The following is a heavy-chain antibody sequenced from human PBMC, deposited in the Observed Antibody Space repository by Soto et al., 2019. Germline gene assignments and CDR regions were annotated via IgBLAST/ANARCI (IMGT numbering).Heavy chain of an antibody. J-gene: IGHJ5*02. D-gene: IGHD3-22*01. Sequence: SETLSLTCAVSGGSISSSNWWSWVRQPPGKGLEWIGEIYHSGSTNYNPSLKSRVTISMDTSKNQFSLNLTSVTAADTAVYYCASRPYYDSSGYLGPWGQGAQVTVSS. CDR2: IYHSGST. CDR1: GGSISSSNW. CDR3: ASRPYYDSSGYLGP. V-gene: IGHV4-4*02.